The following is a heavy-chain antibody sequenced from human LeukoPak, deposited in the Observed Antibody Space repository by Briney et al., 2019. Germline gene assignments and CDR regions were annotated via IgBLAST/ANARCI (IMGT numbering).Heavy chain of an antibody. CDR3: ARETHYSSGSYEYYYYYMDV. V-gene: IGHV1-69*13. Sequence: SVKVSCKASGGTFRSYAISWVRQATGQGLEWMGRIIPIFGTANYAQKFQGRVTITADESTSTAYMELSSLRSEDTAVYYCARETHYSSGSYEYYYYYMDVWGKGTTVTVSS. J-gene: IGHJ6*03. D-gene: IGHD1-26*01. CDR1: GGTFRSYA. CDR2: IIPIFGTA.